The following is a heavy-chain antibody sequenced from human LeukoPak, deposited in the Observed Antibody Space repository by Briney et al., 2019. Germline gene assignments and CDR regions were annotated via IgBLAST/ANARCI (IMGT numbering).Heavy chain of an antibody. CDR1: GFTFSSYG. Sequence: GGPLRLSCAASGFTFSSYGMHWVRQAPGKGLEWVAFIRYDGSNKYYADSVKGRFTISRDNSKDTLYLQMNSLRAEDTAVYYCAKDILDDFWSGPTHAFDIWGQGTMVTVSS. CDR3: AKDILDDFWSGPTHAFDI. V-gene: IGHV3-30*02. J-gene: IGHJ3*02. CDR2: IRYDGSNK. D-gene: IGHD3-3*01.